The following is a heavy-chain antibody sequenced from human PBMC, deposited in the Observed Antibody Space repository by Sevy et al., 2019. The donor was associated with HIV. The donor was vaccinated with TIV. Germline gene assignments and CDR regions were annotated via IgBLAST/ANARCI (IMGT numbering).Heavy chain of an antibody. CDR3: AINYYDSSGYYYGWAFDI. D-gene: IGHD3-22*01. CDR1: GYTFTSYG. Sequence: ASVKVSCKAFGYTFTSYGISWVRQAPGQGLEWMGWISAYNGNTNYAQKLQGRVTMTTDTSTSTAYMELRSLRSDDTAVYYCAINYYDSSGYYYGWAFDIWGQGTMVTVSS. J-gene: IGHJ3*02. V-gene: IGHV1-18*01. CDR2: ISAYNGNT.